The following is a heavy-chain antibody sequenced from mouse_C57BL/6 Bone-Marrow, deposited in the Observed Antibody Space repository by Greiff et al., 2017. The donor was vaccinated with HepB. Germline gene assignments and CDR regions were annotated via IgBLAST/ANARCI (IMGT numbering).Heavy chain of an antibody. Sequence: QVQLQQPGAELVKPGASVKLSCKASGYTFTSYWMQWVKQRPGQGLEWIGEIDPSDSYTNYNQKFKGKATLTVDTSSSTAYMQLSSLTSEDSAVYYCARGGNPWFAYWGQGTLVTVSA. V-gene: IGHV1-50*01. CDR1: GYTFTSYW. D-gene: IGHD2-1*01. J-gene: IGHJ3*01. CDR2: IDPSDSYT. CDR3: ARGGNPWFAY.